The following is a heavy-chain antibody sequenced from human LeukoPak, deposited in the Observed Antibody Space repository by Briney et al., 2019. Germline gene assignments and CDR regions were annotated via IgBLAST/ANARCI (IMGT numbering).Heavy chain of an antibody. Sequence: PGGSLRLSCRVSGFTFGRESMNWVRQAPGKGLEWVSSFVSGGSDTYYADSVKGRFTMSRDNAENSLYLQMNNLRGEDTAVYYCARTMVRGVRDAFDVWGQGTLVAVS. CDR2: FVSGGSDT. CDR1: GFTFGRES. D-gene: IGHD3-10*01. CDR3: ARTMVRGVRDAFDV. V-gene: IGHV3-21*01. J-gene: IGHJ3*01.